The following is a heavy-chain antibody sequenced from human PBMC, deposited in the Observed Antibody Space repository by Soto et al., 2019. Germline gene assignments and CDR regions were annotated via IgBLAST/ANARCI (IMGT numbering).Heavy chain of an antibody. Sequence: QVQLVQSGAEVKKPGSSVKVSCKASGGTFSSYAISGGRKSPGQGLEWMGGIIPIFGTANYAQKFQGRVTITADESTSTAYMERSSLRSEDTAVYYCASYYYDSSGYYPDYWGQGTLVTVSS. CDR1: GGTFSSYA. V-gene: IGHV1-69*01. CDR3: ASYYYDSSGYYPDY. D-gene: IGHD3-22*01. J-gene: IGHJ4*02. CDR2: IIPIFGTA.